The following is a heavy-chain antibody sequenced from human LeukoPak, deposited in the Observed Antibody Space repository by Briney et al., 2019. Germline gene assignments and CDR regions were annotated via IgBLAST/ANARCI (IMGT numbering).Heavy chain of an antibody. CDR3: ARDLESGYSYGY. Sequence: ASVKVSCKASGGTFSSYAISWVRQAPGQGLEWMGRIILILGIANYAQKFQGRVTITADKSTSTAYMELSSLRSEDTAVYYCARDLESGYSYGYWGQGTLVTVSS. J-gene: IGHJ4*02. V-gene: IGHV1-69*04. CDR1: GGTFSSYA. D-gene: IGHD5-18*01. CDR2: IILILGIA.